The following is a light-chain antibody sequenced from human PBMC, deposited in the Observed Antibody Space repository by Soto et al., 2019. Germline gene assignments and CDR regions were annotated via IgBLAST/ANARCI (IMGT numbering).Light chain of an antibody. V-gene: IGKV1-12*01. J-gene: IGKJ5*01. CDR2: SAS. CDR3: QHYGTSII. CDR1: QGINSW. Sequence: DIQMTQSPSSVSASVGDRVIITCRASQGINSWLAWYQQKPGKAPKLLIYSASSLVSGIPSRFSGSGSGTDFTLTISSLQPEDFALYYCQHYGTSIIFGQGTRLEIK.